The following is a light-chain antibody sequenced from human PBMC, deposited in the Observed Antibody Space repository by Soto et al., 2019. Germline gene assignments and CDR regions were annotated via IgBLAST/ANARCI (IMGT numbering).Light chain of an antibody. CDR1: YSDIGGYNY. Sequence: QSALTQPASVSGSPGQSITISCTGTYSDIGGYNYVSWYQQQPGKAPRVMIYEVTNRRSGVSNRFSASKSGNTASLTISGLQAEDEADYYCSSYRSGSTRVVFGGGTKLTVL. V-gene: IGLV2-14*01. J-gene: IGLJ2*01. CDR3: SSYRSGSTRVV. CDR2: EVT.